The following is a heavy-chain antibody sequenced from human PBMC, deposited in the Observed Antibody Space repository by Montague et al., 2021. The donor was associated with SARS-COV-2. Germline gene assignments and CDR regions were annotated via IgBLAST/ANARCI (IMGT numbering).Heavy chain of an antibody. CDR1: GGSVSSESHH. CDR3: GTLTVGGSGRDS. V-gene: IGHV4-61*09. D-gene: IGHD3-10*01. J-gene: IGHJ4*02. CDR2: LATSGST. Sequence: TLSLTCTVSGGSVSSESHHWSWIRQPAGKGLEWNGQLATSGSTNHNLYLKSRATISIDTSKNQFSLKLTSVTAADTAMYYCGTLTVGGSGRDSWGQGTLVTVSS.